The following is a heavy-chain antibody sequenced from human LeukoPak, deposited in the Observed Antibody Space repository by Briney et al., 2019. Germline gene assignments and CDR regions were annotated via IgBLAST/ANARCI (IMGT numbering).Heavy chain of an antibody. V-gene: IGHV1-2*06. J-gene: IGHJ6*03. Sequence: ASMKVSCKASGYTFTGYYMHWVRQAPGQGLESMGRINPNSGGTNYAQKFQGRVTMTRDTSISTAYMELSRLRSDDTAVYYCAIGRGSTGYYYYYMDVWGKGTTVTVSS. CDR3: AIGRGSTGYYYYYMDV. D-gene: IGHD4-17*01. CDR2: INPNSGGT. CDR1: GYTFTGYY.